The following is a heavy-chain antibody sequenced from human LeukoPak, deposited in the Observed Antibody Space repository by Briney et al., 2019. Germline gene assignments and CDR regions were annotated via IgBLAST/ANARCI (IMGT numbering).Heavy chain of an antibody. Sequence: GASVKVSCKASGYTFTSYGISWVRQAPGQGLEWMGWISAYNGNTNYAQKLQGRVTMTTDTSTSTAYMELRSLRSDDTAVYYCARGPYCSGGSCLPRGYSWFDPWGQGTLVTVSS. J-gene: IGHJ5*02. CDR1: GYTFTSYG. V-gene: IGHV1-18*01. D-gene: IGHD2-15*01. CDR2: ISAYNGNT. CDR3: ARGPYCSGGSCLPRGYSWFDP.